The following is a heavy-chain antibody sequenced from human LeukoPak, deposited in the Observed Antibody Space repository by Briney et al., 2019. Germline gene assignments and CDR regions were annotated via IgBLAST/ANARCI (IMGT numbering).Heavy chain of an antibody. CDR2: ISSSSSAN. V-gene: IGHV3-48*02. CDR3: ARFSLSSYHYYFDY. D-gene: IGHD5-12*01. CDR1: GFTFSSYS. J-gene: IGHJ4*02. Sequence: GGSLRLSCAASGFTFSSYSMNWVRQAPGKGLEWVSYISSSSSANYYADSVKGRFTISRDNAKNSLYLQMNSLRDEDTAVYYCARFSLSSYHYYFDYWGQGTLVTVSS.